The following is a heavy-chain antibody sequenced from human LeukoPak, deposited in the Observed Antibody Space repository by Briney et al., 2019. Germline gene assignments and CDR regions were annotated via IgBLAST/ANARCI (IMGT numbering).Heavy chain of an antibody. Sequence: SETLSLTCTVSGGSISSSSYYWSWIRQPPGKGLEWIGEINHSGSTNYNSSLKSRVTISVDTSKNQFSLKLSSVTAADTAVYYCARLLKYSSSWYTAGGFDYWGQGTLVTVSS. CDR2: INHSGST. V-gene: IGHV4-39*07. J-gene: IGHJ4*02. CDR3: ARLLKYSSSWYTAGGFDY. D-gene: IGHD6-13*01. CDR1: GGSISSSSYY.